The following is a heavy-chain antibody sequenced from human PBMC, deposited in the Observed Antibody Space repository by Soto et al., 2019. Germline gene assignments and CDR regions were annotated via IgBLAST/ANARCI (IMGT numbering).Heavy chain of an antibody. D-gene: IGHD6-13*01. Sequence: QVQLQESGPGLVKPSETLSLNCTVSGGSISSHYWSWIRQPPGRGLEWIGFIYYSGITDSNPSLKSRVTISLDTSKNQLSLRLSSVTAADTAVYYCARPRGIAPAVWYFDLWGRGTLVTVSS. CDR1: GGSISSHY. J-gene: IGHJ2*01. CDR3: ARPRGIAPAVWYFDL. V-gene: IGHV4-59*08. CDR2: IYYSGIT.